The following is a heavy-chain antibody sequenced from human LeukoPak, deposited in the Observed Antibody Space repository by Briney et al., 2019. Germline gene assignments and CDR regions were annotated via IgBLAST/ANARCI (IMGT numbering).Heavy chain of an antibody. Sequence: SETLSLTCTVSGGSISSGGYYWSWIRQHPGKGLEWIGYIYYSGSTYYNPSLKSRVTISVDTSKNQFSLKLSSVTAADTAVYYCAREYATVTTPYSDYWGQGTLVTVSS. CDR2: IYYSGST. V-gene: IGHV4-31*03. J-gene: IGHJ4*02. CDR1: GGSISSGGYY. D-gene: IGHD4-17*01. CDR3: AREYATVTTPYSDY.